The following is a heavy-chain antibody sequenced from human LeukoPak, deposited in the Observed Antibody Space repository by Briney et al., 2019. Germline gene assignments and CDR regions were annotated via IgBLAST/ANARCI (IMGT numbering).Heavy chain of an antibody. V-gene: IGHV5-51*01. CDR1: GYSFTSYW. D-gene: IGHD3-22*01. Sequence: GGSLKISCKASGYSFTSYWIGWVRQMPGKGLEWMGIIYPGDSDTRYSPSFQGQVTISADKSISTAYLQWSSLKASDTAMYYYAISYYYDSSGYYYWERGNDAFDIWGQGTMVTVSS. J-gene: IGHJ3*02. CDR2: IYPGDSDT. CDR3: AISYYYDSSGYYYWERGNDAFDI.